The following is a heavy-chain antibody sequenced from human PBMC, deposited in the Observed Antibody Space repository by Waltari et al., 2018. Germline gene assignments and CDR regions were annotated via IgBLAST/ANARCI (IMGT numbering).Heavy chain of an antibody. CDR1: GFSLNDYF. V-gene: IGHV3-11*04. CDR3: ARHIAPFTTATFDV. J-gene: IGHJ3*01. D-gene: IGHD3-22*01. Sequence: QVQLVASGGGLVKPGRSLRLSCAACGFSLNDYFMSWLRQAPGKGPEWISYISTDSKIIHYADSVKGRFTISRDSAESALYLQLNSLRAEDTAVYYCARHIAPFTTATFDVWGQGTMVTVSS. CDR2: ISTDSKII.